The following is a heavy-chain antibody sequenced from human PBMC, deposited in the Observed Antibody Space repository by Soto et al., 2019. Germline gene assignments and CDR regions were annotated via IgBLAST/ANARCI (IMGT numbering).Heavy chain of an antibody. J-gene: IGHJ3*02. CDR3: ARDGSSGGGPFDI. Sequence: ASVKVSCKASGYTFTGYYMHWVRQAPGQGLEWMGWINPNSGGTNYAQKFQGWVTMTRDTSISTAYMELSRLRSDDTAVYYCARDGSSGGGPFDIWGQGTMVTVSS. CDR1: GYTFTGYY. V-gene: IGHV1-2*04. D-gene: IGHD6-19*01. CDR2: INPNSGGT.